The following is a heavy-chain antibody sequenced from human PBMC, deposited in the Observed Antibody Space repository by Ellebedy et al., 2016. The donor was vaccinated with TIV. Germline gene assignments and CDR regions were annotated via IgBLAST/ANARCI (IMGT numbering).Heavy chain of an antibody. Sequence: GGSLRLXXAASAFTFSTHSMAWARQAPGKGLEWVSSINGPSDTIYYADSVKGRFTISRDNAKNSLYLQLDSLRAEDTAIYYCVFCSAGNCLMSTYGLDVWGQGTTVTVSS. J-gene: IGHJ6*02. CDR2: INGPSDTI. V-gene: IGHV3-21*06. D-gene: IGHD2-15*01. CDR3: VFCSAGNCLMSTYGLDV. CDR1: AFTFSTHS.